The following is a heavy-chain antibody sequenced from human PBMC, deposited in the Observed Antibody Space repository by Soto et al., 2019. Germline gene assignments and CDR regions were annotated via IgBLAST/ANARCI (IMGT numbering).Heavy chain of an antibody. J-gene: IGHJ5*02. CDR1: GLSLSNAW. D-gene: IGHD3-16*01. CDR3: ARHPGGGNRFDP. CDR2: IRSKPDGGAT. V-gene: IGHV3-15*07. Sequence: EVQLVESGGGLAQPGGSLRLSCVASGLSLSNAWMNWIRQVPGKGLEWIGRIRSKPDGGATEYAAPLQDRFVISRHDLKNTLYLPINGLKTEDTATYYCARHPGGGNRFDPWGQGTLVPVSS.